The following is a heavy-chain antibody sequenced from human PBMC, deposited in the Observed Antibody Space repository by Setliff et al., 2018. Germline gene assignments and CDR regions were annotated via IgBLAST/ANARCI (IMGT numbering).Heavy chain of an antibody. CDR2: MNPTSGNT. J-gene: IGHJ6*03. CDR1: GYTFTSYD. D-gene: IGHD1-26*01. V-gene: IGHV1-8*01. Sequence: ASVKVSCKASGYTFTSYDINWVRQATGQGLEWMGWMNPTSGNTGYAQKFQGRVTMTRNTSISTAYMELSSLRSEDTAVYYCARAGASIVGEVYYYMDVWGKGTTVTVSS. CDR3: ARAGASIVGEVYYYMDV.